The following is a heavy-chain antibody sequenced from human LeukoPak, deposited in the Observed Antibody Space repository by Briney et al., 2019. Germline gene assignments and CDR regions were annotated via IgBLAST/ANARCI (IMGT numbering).Heavy chain of an antibody. CDR1: GFTFSSYG. J-gene: IGHJ4*02. CDR2: IWHDGSNK. Sequence: PGRSLRLSCAASGFTFSSYGMHWVRQAPGKGLEWVAVIWHDGSNKYYADSVKGRFTISRDNSKNTLYLQMNSLRAEDTAVYYCAKGSGRRYFDWYSAYWGQGTLVTVSS. D-gene: IGHD3-9*01. CDR3: AKGSGRRYFDWYSAY. V-gene: IGHV3-33*06.